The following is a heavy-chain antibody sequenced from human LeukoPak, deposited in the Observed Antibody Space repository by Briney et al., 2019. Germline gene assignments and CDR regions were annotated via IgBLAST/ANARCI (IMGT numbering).Heavy chain of an antibody. V-gene: IGHV6-1*01. D-gene: IGHD2-15*01. CDR1: GDSVSSNIAG. CDR2: TYYRSKWNN. J-gene: IGHJ4*02. Sequence: SQTLSLTRAISGDSVSSNIAGWNWIRQSPSRGVEWLGRTYYRSKWNNDYAVSVKSRITINPDTSKNQFSLQLNSVTPEDTAVYYCTRGVGSRACWGQGTLVTVSS. CDR3: TRGVGSRAC.